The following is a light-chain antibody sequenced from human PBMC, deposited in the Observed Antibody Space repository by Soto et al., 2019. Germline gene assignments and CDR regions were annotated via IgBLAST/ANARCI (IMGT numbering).Light chain of an antibody. J-gene: IGLJ2*01. CDR3: SSYTTTTTLVV. Sequence: QSALTQPASVSGSPGQSITISCSGSSSDIGSYNYVSWYQQHPGKAPKLMIYDVTNRPSGVSERFSGSKSGDTASLTISGLQADDEADYYCSSYTTTTTLVVFGGGTKVTVL. CDR2: DVT. CDR1: SSDIGSYNY. V-gene: IGLV2-14*03.